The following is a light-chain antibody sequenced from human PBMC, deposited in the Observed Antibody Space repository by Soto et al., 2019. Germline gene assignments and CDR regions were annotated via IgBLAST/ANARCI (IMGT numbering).Light chain of an antibody. CDR2: LGS. CDR1: QSLLHSNGYNY. V-gene: IGKV2-28*01. CDR3: MQALQTPCT. Sequence: DIVMTQSPLSLPVTPGEPAPISCRSSQSLLHSNGYNYLDWYLQKPGQSPQLLIYLGSNRASGVPDRFSGSGSGTDFTLKISRVEAEDVGVYYCMQALQTPCTFGGGTKVEIK. J-gene: IGKJ4*01.